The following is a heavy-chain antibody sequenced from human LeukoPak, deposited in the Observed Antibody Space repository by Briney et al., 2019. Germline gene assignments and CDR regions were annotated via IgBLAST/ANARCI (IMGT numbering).Heavy chain of an antibody. J-gene: IGHJ4*02. CDR2: MNPSSGNT. V-gene: IGHV1-8*01. D-gene: IGHD3-10*01. CDR3: ASHTYYYSSGSFAY. CDR1: GYTFTSYD. Sequence: GASVKVSCKASGYTFTSYDINWVRQATGQGPEWMGWMNPSSGNTGYAQRFQGRVTMTRDTSINTAYLELSSLRSEDTAVYYCASHTYYYSSGSFAYWGQGTLDTVSS.